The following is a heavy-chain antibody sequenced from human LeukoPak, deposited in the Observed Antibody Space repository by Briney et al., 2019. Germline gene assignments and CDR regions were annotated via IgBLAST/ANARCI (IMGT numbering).Heavy chain of an antibody. D-gene: IGHD5-12*01. V-gene: IGHV3-21*01. CDR2: ITSSSSYI. Sequence: GGSLRLSCAASGFTFSSYNMNWVRQAPGKGLEWVSSITSSSSYIYYADSVKGRFTISRDNAKNSLYLQMNSLRAEDTAVYYCARGPSGYHNTGGQGTLVTVSS. J-gene: IGHJ4*02. CDR3: ARGPSGYHNT. CDR1: GFTFSSYN.